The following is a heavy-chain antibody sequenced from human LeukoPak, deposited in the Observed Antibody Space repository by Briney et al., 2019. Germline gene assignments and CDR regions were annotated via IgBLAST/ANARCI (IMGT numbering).Heavy chain of an antibody. CDR3: ARRDGYNHVDY. D-gene: IGHD5-24*01. CDR1: GYTFTDYW. Sequence: GESLKISCKASGYTFTDYWITWVRQMPGKGLELMGIVYPDDSDTRYSPSFQGQVTISADESINTAYLQWSGLKASDTAIYYCARRDGYNHVDYWGQGTLVTVSS. CDR2: VYPDDSDT. J-gene: IGHJ4*02. V-gene: IGHV5-51*01.